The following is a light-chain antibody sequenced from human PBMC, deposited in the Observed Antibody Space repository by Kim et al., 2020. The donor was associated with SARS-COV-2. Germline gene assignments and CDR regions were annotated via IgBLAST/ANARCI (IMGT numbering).Light chain of an antibody. V-gene: IGKV1-39*01. CDR2: SAS. J-gene: IGKJ4*01. CDR1: QRIGSY. Sequence: LSASVGDRVTITCRASQRIGSYVNWYQQKPGKAPNLLIYSASTLQSGVPSRFRGSGSGTDFTLTISSLQPYDFATYYCQQSYSTLSFGGGTKLEI. CDR3: QQSYSTLS.